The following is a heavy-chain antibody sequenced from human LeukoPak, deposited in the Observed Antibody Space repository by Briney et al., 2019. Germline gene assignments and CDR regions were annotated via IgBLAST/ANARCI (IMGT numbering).Heavy chain of an antibody. CDR1: GFTFSRYG. CDR2: INNDGSRI. V-gene: IGHV3-74*01. J-gene: IGHJ4*02. CDR3: AKEPRGPVGATGLDY. Sequence: GGSLRLSCAASGFTFSRYGMHWVRQAPGKGLVWISHINNDGSRITYADSVKGRFTISRDNAKNTLYLQMNSLRAEDTAVYYCAKEPRGPVGATGLDYWGQGTLVTVSS. D-gene: IGHD1-26*01.